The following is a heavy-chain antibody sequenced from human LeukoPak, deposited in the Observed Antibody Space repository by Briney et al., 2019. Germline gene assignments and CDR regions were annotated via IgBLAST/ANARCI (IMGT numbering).Heavy chain of an antibody. CDR3: ARDLKIAAAGTIH. Sequence: SETLSLTCTVSGGSISSSSYYWGWIRQPPGKGLEWIGSIYYSGSTYYNPSLKSRVTISVDTSKNQFSLKLSSVTAADTAVYYCARDLKIAAAGTIHWGQGTLVTVSS. D-gene: IGHD6-13*01. CDR2: IYYSGST. V-gene: IGHV4-39*07. CDR1: GGSISSSSYY. J-gene: IGHJ4*02.